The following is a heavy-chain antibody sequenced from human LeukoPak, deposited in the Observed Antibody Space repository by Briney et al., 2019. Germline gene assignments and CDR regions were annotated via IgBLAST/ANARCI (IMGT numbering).Heavy chain of an antibody. D-gene: IGHD5-24*01. CDR2: IKQDESAK. V-gene: IGHV3-7*01. CDR3: ARDTDGSLDY. Sequence: PGGSLRLSCAASGFTFSNSWMAWVRQAPGQGLEWVANIKQDESAKHYSDSVKGRFTISRDNAKNSLFLQMNGLRAEDSALYYCARDTDGSLDYWRQGTLVTVSS. CDR1: GFTFSNSW. J-gene: IGHJ4*02.